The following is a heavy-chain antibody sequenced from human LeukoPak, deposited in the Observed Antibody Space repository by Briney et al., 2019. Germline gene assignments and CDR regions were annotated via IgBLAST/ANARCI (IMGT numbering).Heavy chain of an antibody. CDR1: GFIFSTYE. V-gene: IGHV3-48*03. Sequence: GGSLRLSCAASGFIFSTYEMHWVRQAPGKGLEWVSYISTSGSTIYYADSVKGRFTISRDNSKNTLYLQMNSLRAEDTAVYYCAKDHAYYYDSSGYYYFDYWGQGTLVTVSS. CDR2: ISTSGSTI. J-gene: IGHJ4*02. D-gene: IGHD3-22*01. CDR3: AKDHAYYYDSSGYYYFDY.